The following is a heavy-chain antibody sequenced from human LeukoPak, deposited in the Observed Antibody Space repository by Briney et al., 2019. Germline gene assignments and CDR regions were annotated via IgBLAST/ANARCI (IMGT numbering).Heavy chain of an antibody. V-gene: IGHV1-46*01. CDR3: ARIRDGYNDAYDI. CDR2: INPGGGNT. D-gene: IGHD5-24*01. J-gene: IGHJ3*02. CDR1: GYTFTNYY. Sequence: ASVKVSCKASGYTFTNYYIHWVRQAPGQGLEWMGLINPGGGNTNYAQNFQGRVTMSRDTSASTVYMELSSLRSEDTAIYYCARIRDGYNDAYDIWGQGTVVTVPS.